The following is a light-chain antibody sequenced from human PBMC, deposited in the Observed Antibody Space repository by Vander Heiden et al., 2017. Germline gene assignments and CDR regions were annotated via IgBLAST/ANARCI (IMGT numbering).Light chain of an antibody. CDR1: QNIHSW. V-gene: IGKV1-5*03. J-gene: IGKJ1*01. Sequence: DIQMTQSPSTLSADAGDRVTITCRASQNIHSWLAWYQQKPGKAPKLLIYKASKLESGVPSRFAGSGSETEFTLTISSLQPDDFATYYCEKHDTVPWTFGHGTRVEVK. CDR2: KAS. CDR3: EKHDTVPWT.